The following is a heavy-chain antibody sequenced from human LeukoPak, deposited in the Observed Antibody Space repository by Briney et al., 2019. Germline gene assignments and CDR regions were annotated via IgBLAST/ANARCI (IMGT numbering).Heavy chain of an antibody. D-gene: IGHD4-11*01. V-gene: IGHV4-30-2*01. J-gene: IGHJ3*02. CDR2: IYQSGST. CDR3: ARLSNFVWRVFDI. Sequence: PSETLSLTCTVPGGSISRGASHWSWIRQPPGKGLEWIGFIYQSGSTYYNPSLKSRVTISVDRSKNQFSLKLNSVTAADTAVYYCARLSNFVWRVFDIWGQGTMVTVSS. CDR1: GGSISRGASH.